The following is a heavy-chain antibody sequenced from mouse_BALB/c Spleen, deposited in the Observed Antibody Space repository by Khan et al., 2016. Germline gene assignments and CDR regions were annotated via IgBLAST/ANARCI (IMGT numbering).Heavy chain of an antibody. D-gene: IGHD2-4*01. J-gene: IGHJ4*01. V-gene: IGHV2-9*02. CDR1: GFSLASSG. CDR2: IWAGGTT. Sequence: QVQLKESGPGLVAPSQSLSISCTVSGFSLASSGVHWVRQPPGKGLEWLGLIWAGGTTNYYSALMSRLSLSKDNSKSQVFLKMYSLQTDDTAMYYCTRKRPIDYVSTSNMGAMDYWGQGTSVTVSS. CDR3: TRKRPIDYVSTSNMGAMDY.